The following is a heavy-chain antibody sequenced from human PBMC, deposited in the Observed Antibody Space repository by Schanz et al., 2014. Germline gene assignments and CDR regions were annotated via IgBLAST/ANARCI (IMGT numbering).Heavy chain of an antibody. Sequence: VQLVQSGGGLVQPGGSLRLSCAASGFTFSSHWMHWVRQDPGKGLVWVARINSVGSNTVYADSVTGRFTISKDNANNTLYLQMNTLRAEDTAVYYCARKMKLGVYGDKGHDSLDIWGQGTMVTVSS. CDR3: ARKMKLGVYGDKGHDSLDI. J-gene: IGHJ3*02. CDR1: GFTFSSHW. D-gene: IGHD4-17*01. V-gene: IGHV3-74*01. CDR2: INSVGSNT.